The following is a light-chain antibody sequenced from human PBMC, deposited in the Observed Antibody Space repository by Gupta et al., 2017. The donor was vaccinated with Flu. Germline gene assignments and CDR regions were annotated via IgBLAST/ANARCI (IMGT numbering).Light chain of an antibody. CDR3: VTGDCSLYGAV. CDR1: SSNIGINT. CDR2: SND. V-gene: IGLV1-44*01. Sequence: QSVLTQPRSAPGTPGQRATISCAGRSSNIGINTVTWYQQLTGAAPKLVIFSNDQRPSRVPDRFSGSKSGTSASLASSVHQSEDEANYYCVTGDCSLYGAVFGGGTKLTV. J-gene: IGLJ3*02.